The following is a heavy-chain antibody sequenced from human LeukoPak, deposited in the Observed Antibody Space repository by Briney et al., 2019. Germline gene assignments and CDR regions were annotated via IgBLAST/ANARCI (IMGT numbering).Heavy chain of an antibody. V-gene: IGHV3-48*03. J-gene: IGHJ5*01. D-gene: IGHD2-15*01. CDR3: ARGALDAATPFDS. Sequence: PGGSLRLSCAASGFTFSSYEINWVRQAPGKGLEWVSYISSSGSTIKYADSVKGRFTISRGNAKNSLYLQMNSLRAEDTAVYYCARGALDAATPFDSWGQGTLVTVSS. CDR2: ISSSGSTI. CDR1: GFTFSSYE.